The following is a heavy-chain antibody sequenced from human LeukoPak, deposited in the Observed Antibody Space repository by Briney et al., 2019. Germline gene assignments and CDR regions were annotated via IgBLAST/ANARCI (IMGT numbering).Heavy chain of an antibody. V-gene: IGHV4-34*01. J-gene: IGHJ4*02. CDR3: ARGAGRGVTPWYFDY. CDR1: GGSFSGYY. D-gene: IGHD3-10*01. CDR2: INHSGST. Sequence: PSETLSLTCAVYGGSFSGYYWSWIRQPPGKGLEWIGEINHSGSTNYNPSLKSRVTIPVDTSKNQFSLKLSSVTAADTAVYYCARGAGRGVTPWYFDYWGQGTLVTVSS.